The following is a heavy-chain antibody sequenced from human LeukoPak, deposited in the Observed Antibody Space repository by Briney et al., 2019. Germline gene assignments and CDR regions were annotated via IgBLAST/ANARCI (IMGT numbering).Heavy chain of an antibody. V-gene: IGHV4-34*01. D-gene: IGHD3-10*01. Sequence: NPSETLSLTCAVYGGSFSGYYWSWIRQPPGKGLEWIGEINHSGSTNYNPSLKSRVTISVDTSKNQFSLKLSSVTAAGTAVYYCARRFMVRGVIRYWYFDLWGRGTLVTVSS. CDR1: GGSFSGYY. J-gene: IGHJ2*01. CDR2: INHSGST. CDR3: ARRFMVRGVIRYWYFDL.